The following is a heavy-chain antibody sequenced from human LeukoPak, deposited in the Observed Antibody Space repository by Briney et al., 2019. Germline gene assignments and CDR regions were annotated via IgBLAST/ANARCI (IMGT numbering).Heavy chain of an antibody. CDR1: GGSISSGDYY. Sequence: SQTLSLTCTVSGGSISSGDYYWRWLRQPAGKGLEWIGRISASGRSNYNPSLKSRLTISIDTSKNQFSLMLSSVTATDTAVYYCAREFDSWGQGTLVTVSS. CDR3: AREFDS. J-gene: IGHJ4*02. CDR2: ISASGRS. V-gene: IGHV4-61*02.